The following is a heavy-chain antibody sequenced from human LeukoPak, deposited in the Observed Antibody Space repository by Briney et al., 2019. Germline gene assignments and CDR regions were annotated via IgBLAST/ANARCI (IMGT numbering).Heavy chain of an antibody. J-gene: IGHJ3*02. CDR2: ISSSSSYI. Sequence: GGSLRLSCAASGFPFSSYRMNWVPQAPGKGLEGVSSISSSSSYIYYADSVKGRFTISRDNAKNSLYLQMNSLRAEDTAVYYCARGSGPPVDAFDIWGQGTMVTVSS. D-gene: IGHD1-26*01. V-gene: IGHV3-21*01. CDR3: ARGSGPPVDAFDI. CDR1: GFPFSSYR.